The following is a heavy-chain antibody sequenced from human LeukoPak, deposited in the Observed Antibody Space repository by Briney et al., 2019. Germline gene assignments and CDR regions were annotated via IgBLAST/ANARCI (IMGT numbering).Heavy chain of an antibody. D-gene: IGHD3-22*01. Sequence: GGSLRLSCAASGFNFRSYWMSWVRQAPGKGLEWVSAISGSGGSTYYADSVKGRFTISRDNSKNTLYLQMNSLRAEDTAVYYCAKDFSYYYDSSGPPEYFDYWGQGTLVTVSS. CDR2: ISGSGGST. CDR1: GFNFRSYW. CDR3: AKDFSYYYDSSGPPEYFDY. J-gene: IGHJ4*02. V-gene: IGHV3-23*01.